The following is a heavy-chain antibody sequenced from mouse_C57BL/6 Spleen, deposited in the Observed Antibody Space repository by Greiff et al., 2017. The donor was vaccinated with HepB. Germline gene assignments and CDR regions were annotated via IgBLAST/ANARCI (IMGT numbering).Heavy chain of an antibody. CDR3: ARHDVMTTVPAWFAY. CDR1: GFTFSSYG. Sequence: EVKLMESGGDLVKPGGSLKLSCAASGFTFSSYGMSWVRQTPDKRLEWVATISSGGSYTYYPDSVKGRFTISRDNAKNTLYLQMSSLKSEDTAMYYCARHDVMTTVPAWFAYWGQGTLVTVSA. V-gene: IGHV5-6*01. J-gene: IGHJ3*01. CDR2: ISSGGSYT. D-gene: IGHD1-1*01.